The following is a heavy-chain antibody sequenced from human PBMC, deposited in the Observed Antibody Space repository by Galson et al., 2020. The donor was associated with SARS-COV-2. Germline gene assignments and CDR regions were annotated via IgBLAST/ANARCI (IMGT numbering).Heavy chain of an antibody. D-gene: IGHD4-17*01. V-gene: IGHV4-30-2*01. J-gene: IGHJ3*02. CDR3: ARLHYGEYAPEAFDI. CDR1: GTSISSGSYS. CDR2: ISHSGGT. Sequence: SETLSLPCAVSGTSISSGSYSWNWIRQPPGKGLEWIGYISHSGGTYYNPSLKSRVTISGDRSKNQFSLRLSSVTAADPAVYYCARLHYGEYAPEAFDIWGPGTRVTVAS.